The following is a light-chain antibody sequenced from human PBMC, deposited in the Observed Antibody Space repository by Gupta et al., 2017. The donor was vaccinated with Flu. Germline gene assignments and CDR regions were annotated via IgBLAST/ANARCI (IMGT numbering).Light chain of an antibody. V-gene: IGKV1-5*03. CDR3: QQHKSYSS. J-gene: IGKJ2*03. CDR2: TAS. CDR1: QTITNW. Sequence: DIQRTQSPSTLYASIGDRVTITCRASQTITNWLAWYQQKPGKATILLINTASTVESGVPTRFNGSGSGTEFNLTSSIVQPDVFATYYWQQHKSYSSFGQGTKLEIK.